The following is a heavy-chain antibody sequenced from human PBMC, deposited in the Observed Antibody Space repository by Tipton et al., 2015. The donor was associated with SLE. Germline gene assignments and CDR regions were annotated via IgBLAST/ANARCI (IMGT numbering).Heavy chain of an antibody. CDR2: VFYSGSA. Sequence: LRLSCTVSGASISTFYWSWIRQSPGKGLEWIGYVFYSGSANYSPSLKSRVTLSIDTSKNHVSLTLTSVTAADTAMYYCARGLPTATIYYYALDVWGQGTTVTVSS. V-gene: IGHV4-59*01. CDR1: GASISTFY. D-gene: IGHD5-24*01. CDR3: ARGLPTATIYYYALDV. J-gene: IGHJ6*02.